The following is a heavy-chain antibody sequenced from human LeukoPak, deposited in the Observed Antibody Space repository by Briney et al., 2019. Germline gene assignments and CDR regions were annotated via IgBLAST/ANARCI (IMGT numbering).Heavy chain of an antibody. V-gene: IGHV3-15*05. J-gene: IGHJ3*02. CDR3: ASSITMGAFDI. CDR1: GFIFSNVW. D-gene: IGHD3-10*01. Sequence: GGSLRLSCAASGFIFSNVWMNWVRQAPGKGLEWVGRIKSKTDGGTTDYAAPVKGRFTLSRDDSKNTLYLQMNSLRAEDTAVYYCASSITMGAFDIWGQGTMVTVSS. CDR2: IKSKTDGGTT.